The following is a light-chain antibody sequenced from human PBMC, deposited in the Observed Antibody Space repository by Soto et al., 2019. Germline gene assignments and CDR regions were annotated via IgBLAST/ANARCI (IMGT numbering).Light chain of an antibody. CDR1: QSVSSY. J-gene: IGKJ2*01. Sequence: EIVLTQSPATLSLSPGERATLSCRASQSVSSYLAWYQQKPGQAPRLLIYDASNRATGIPARFSGSGSGTDFTLTISSLEPEDVAVYYCQPRSNWPQTFGQGTKLEIK. V-gene: IGKV3-11*01. CDR2: DAS. CDR3: QPRSNWPQT.